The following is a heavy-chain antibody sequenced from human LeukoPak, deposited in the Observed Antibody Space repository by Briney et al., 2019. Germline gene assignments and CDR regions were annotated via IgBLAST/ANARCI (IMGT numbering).Heavy chain of an antibody. Sequence: PGGSLRLSCAASGFTFSSYWMSWVRQAPGKGLEWVANIKQDGSEKYYVDSVKGRFTISRDNAKNSLYLQMNSLRAEDTAVYYCARDRLGVGYCSSTSCYYYYYMDVWGKGTTVTVSS. CDR3: ARDRLGVGYCSSTSCYYYYYMDV. CDR2: IKQDGSEK. CDR1: GFTFSSYW. D-gene: IGHD2-2*01. V-gene: IGHV3-7*01. J-gene: IGHJ6*03.